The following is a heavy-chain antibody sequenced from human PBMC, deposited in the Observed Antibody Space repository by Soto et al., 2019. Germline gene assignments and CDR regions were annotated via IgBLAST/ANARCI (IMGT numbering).Heavy chain of an antibody. CDR1: GFIFSEST. V-gene: IGHV3-64D*06. CDR3: VKQAHGLDGVACDY. J-gene: IGHJ4*02. Sequence: GGSLRLSCSASGFIFSESTIYWVRQVPGKGLEAISAVSTSGRSTYYADSVKDRFTISRDNSKNTLFLQMGSLRPEDTAIYYGVKQAHGLDGVACDYWGQGTQVTVSS. D-gene: IGHD2-15*01. CDR2: VSTSGRST.